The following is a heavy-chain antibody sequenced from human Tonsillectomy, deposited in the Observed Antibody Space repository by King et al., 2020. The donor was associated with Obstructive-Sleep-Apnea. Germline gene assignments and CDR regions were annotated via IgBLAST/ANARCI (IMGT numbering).Heavy chain of an antibody. CDR2: ISYDGSNK. CDR1: GFTFSSYG. V-gene: IGHV3-30*03. J-gene: IGHJ6*02. D-gene: IGHD3-9*01. CDR3: VRDESGYDILTGVYGMDV. Sequence: VQLVESGGGVVQPGRSLRLSCAASGFTFSSYGMHWGRQAPGKGLEWVAVISYDGSNKYYADSVKGRFTISRDNSKNMLYLQMNSLRAEDTAMYYCVRDESGYDILTGVYGMDVWGQGTTVTVSS.